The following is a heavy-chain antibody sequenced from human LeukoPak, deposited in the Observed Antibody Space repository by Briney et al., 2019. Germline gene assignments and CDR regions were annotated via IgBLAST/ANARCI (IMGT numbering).Heavy chain of an antibody. J-gene: IGHJ4*02. Sequence: PGGSLRLSCAASGFTFSSYAMSWVRQAPGKGLEWVSVFYSGGTTNYADSVEGRFTISRDNSKNTLYLQMNSLRAEDTAVYYCAREQFGYFDYWGQGTLVTVSS. CDR3: AREQFGYFDY. V-gene: IGHV3-66*01. D-gene: IGHD3-10*01. CDR1: GFTFSSYA. CDR2: FYSGGTT.